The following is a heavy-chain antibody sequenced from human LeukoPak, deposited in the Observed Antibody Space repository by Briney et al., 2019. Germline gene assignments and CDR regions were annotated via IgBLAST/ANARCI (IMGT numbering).Heavy chain of an antibody. CDR2: IHTSGSA. CDR1: CSSFNTYY. J-gene: IGHJ4*02. CDR3: ARDIVYLIDEDYG. Sequence: SETLSLTCSVCCSSFNTYYWSWIRQPAGKGLEWIGRIHTSGSADYSPSLQSRVTISVDMSKKEFSLKLTSVPAADTAVYYCARDIVYLIDEDYGWGQGILVTVSS. V-gene: IGHV4-4*07. D-gene: IGHD4-17*01.